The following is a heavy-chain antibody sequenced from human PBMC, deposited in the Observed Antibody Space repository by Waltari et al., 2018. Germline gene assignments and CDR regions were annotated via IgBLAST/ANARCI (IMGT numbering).Heavy chain of an antibody. CDR2: IHGTGKT. J-gene: IGHJ4*02. V-gene: IGHV4-4*02. D-gene: IGHD1-26*01. CDR3: ARDRGRGLYLDS. Sequence: QLQLQQSGPGLVKPSESLFLSCAFSGDSVSNHSWWSWVRQPPGKGLEWIGQIHGTGKTNYNPSLESRVTVSMDTSNNQFSLRVTSPTAADTAVYFCARDRGRGLYLDSWGQGTLVTVS. CDR1: GDSVSNHSW.